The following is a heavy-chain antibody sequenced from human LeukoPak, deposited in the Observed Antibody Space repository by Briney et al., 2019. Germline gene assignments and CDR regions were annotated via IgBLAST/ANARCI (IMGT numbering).Heavy chain of an antibody. V-gene: IGHV3-30*18. Sequence: GGSLRLSCAASGFTFSSYGMHWVRQAPGKGLEWLAVISYDGSNKYYADSVKGRFTISRDNSKNTLYLQMNSLRAEDTAVYYCAKDRGSSWTGFFDYWGQGTLVTVSS. J-gene: IGHJ4*02. CDR1: GFTFSSYG. D-gene: IGHD6-13*01. CDR2: ISYDGSNK. CDR3: AKDRGSSWTGFFDY.